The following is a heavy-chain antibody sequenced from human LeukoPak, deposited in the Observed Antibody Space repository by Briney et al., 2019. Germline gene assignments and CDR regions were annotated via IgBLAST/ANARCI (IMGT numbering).Heavy chain of an antibody. CDR1: GGSISSTNW. V-gene: IGHV4/OR15-8*01. Sequence: SETLSLTCGVSGGSISSTNWYSWVRQPPGQGLEWIGEISLSGLTNYNPSLKSRVTMSLDKSTNLLSPTLTAVTAADTAVYYCSRESGAFSPFGYWGQGTLVTVTS. J-gene: IGHJ4*02. CDR2: ISLSGLT. CDR3: SRESGAFSPFGY. D-gene: IGHD1-26*01.